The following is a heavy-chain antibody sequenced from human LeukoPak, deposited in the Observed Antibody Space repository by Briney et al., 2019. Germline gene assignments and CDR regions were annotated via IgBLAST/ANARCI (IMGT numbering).Heavy chain of an antibody. CDR1: GGSFSGYY. V-gene: IGHV4-34*01. CDR2: INHSGST. D-gene: IGHD2-8*01. CDR3: ARGGVCYGY. J-gene: IGHJ4*02. Sequence: SETLSLTCAVYGGSFSGYYWSWIRQPPGKGLEGIGEINHSGSTNYNPSLKSRVTISVDTSKNQFSLKLSAVTAADTAVYYCARGGVCYGYWGQGTLVTVSS.